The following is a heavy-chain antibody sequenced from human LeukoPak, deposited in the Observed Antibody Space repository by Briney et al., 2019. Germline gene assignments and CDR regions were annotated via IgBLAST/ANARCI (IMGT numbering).Heavy chain of an antibody. V-gene: IGHV3-23*01. D-gene: IGHD2-21*01. CDR2: ISGSGGST. CDR1: GFTFSSYA. CDR3: SKSLGGDGDSDGY. J-gene: IGHJ4*02. Sequence: GGSLRLSCAASGFTFSSYAMSWVRQAPGKGLEWVSAISGSGGSTYYADSVKGRFTISRDNSKTTLYLQMKSLRAEDTAVYYCSKSLGGDGDSDGYWGQGTLVTVST.